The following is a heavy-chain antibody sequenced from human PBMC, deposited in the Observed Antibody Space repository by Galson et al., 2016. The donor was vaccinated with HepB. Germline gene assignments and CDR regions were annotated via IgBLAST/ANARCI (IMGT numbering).Heavy chain of an antibody. D-gene: IGHD1-26*01. CDR3: AGFWERGFYYYGMDV. CDR2: AFHSGST. V-gene: IGHV4-59*01. CDR1: GGSIINYY. Sequence: SETLSLTCCVSGGSIINYYWSWVRQPPGKGLEWIGYAFHSGSTNYNPSLKSRVAISMDTSKNQFSLKLSSVTAADTAVYFCAGFWERGFYYYGMDVWGQGTTVTVSS. J-gene: IGHJ6*02.